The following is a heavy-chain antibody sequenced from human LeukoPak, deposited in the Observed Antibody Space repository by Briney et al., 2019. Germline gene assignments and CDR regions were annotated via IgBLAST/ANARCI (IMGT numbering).Heavy chain of an antibody. J-gene: IGHJ6*03. CDR2: MNPNSGNT. V-gene: IGHV1-8*03. CDR1: GYTFTSYD. Sequence: GASVKVSCKASGYTFTSYDINWVRQATGQGLEWMGWMNPNSGNTGYAQKFQGRVTITRNTSISTAYMELSSLRSEDTAVYYCARARITMARGLFGGIYHYYMDVWGKGTTVTVSS. CDR3: ARARITMARGLFGGIYHYYMDV. D-gene: IGHD3-10*01.